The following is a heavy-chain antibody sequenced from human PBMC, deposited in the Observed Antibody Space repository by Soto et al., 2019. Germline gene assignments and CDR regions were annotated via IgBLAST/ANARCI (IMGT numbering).Heavy chain of an antibody. Sequence: GESLKISCKGSGYTFTNYWIGWVRHMPGKGLEWMGIIYPGDSDTRYSPSFQGQVTISADKSINTAYLQWSSLKASDTAMYYCARHLEVATISQAYYWGQGTQATVSS. D-gene: IGHD5-12*01. J-gene: IGHJ4*02. V-gene: IGHV5-51*01. CDR2: IYPGDSDT. CDR1: GYTFTNYW. CDR3: ARHLEVATISQAYY.